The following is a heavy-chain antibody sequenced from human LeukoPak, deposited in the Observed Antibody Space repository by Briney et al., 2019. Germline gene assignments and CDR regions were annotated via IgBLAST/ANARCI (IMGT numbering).Heavy chain of an antibody. CDR2: MNPNSGNT. D-gene: IGHD6-19*01. CDR1: GYTFTSYD. J-gene: IGHJ3*02. Sequence: ASVKVSCKASGYTFTSYDINWVRQATGQGLEWMGWMNPNSGNTGYAQKFQGRVTITRNTSISTAYMELSSLRSEDTALYYCARETKWLRTFDIWGQGTMVTVSS. CDR3: ARETKWLRTFDI. V-gene: IGHV1-8*03.